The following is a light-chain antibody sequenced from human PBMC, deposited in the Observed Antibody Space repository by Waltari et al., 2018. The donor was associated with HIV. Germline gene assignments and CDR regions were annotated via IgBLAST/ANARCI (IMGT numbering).Light chain of an antibody. Sequence: NFVLTQPHSVSASPGQTVPISCTRSSGHLCSYFVQWLQQRPDSAPTTVIYEDDKRPSGVPDRFSGSIDSSSNSASLTISGLQTEDEADYYCQSYYLTNVVFGGGTKLTVL. V-gene: IGLV6-57*04. CDR1: SGHLCSYF. CDR3: QSYYLTNVV. CDR2: EDD. J-gene: IGLJ2*01.